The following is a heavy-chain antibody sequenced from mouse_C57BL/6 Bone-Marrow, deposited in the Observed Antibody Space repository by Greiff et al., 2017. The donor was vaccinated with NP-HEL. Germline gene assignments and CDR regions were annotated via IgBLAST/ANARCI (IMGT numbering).Heavy chain of an antibody. Sequence: EVKLVESGGGLVQPGGSLNLSCEASGFTFTDYYMSWVRQPPGKVLEWLGFIRNKANGYTTEYSASVKGRFTISRDNSQSILYLQMNALRAEDSAAYYCARRYYGSSLYYALDYWGQGTSVTVSS. J-gene: IGHJ4*01. D-gene: IGHD1-1*01. CDR2: IRNKANGYTT. V-gene: IGHV7-3*01. CDR1: GFTFTDYY. CDR3: ARRYYGSSLYYALDY.